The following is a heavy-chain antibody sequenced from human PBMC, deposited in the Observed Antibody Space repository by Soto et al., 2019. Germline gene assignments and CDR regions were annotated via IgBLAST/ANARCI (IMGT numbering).Heavy chain of an antibody. V-gene: IGHV4-61*01. Sequence: SETLSLTCTVSGGSVNSGSYYWSWIRQPPWKRLERIGYISYSGSTNYNPSLKSRVTISVDTSKNQFSLKLSSLTAADTVVYYWARGQDPQPAAAGTRGAFDMWGQGTMVTVSS. CDR2: ISYSGST. CDR1: GGSVNSGSYY. D-gene: IGHD6-13*01. J-gene: IGHJ3*02. CDR3: ARGQDPQPAAAGTRGAFDM.